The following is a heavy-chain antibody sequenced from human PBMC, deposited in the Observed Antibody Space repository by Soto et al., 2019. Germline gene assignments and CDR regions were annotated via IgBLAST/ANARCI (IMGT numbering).Heavy chain of an antibody. D-gene: IGHD6-19*01. Sequence: SVKVSCKASGGTFSSYAISWVRQAPGQGLEWMGGIIPIFGTANYAQKFQGRVTITADESTSTAYMELSSLRSEDTAVYYCARVAVAGRWYFDYWGQGTLVTVYS. CDR3: ARVAVAGRWYFDY. CDR2: IIPIFGTA. V-gene: IGHV1-69*13. CDR1: GGTFSSYA. J-gene: IGHJ4*02.